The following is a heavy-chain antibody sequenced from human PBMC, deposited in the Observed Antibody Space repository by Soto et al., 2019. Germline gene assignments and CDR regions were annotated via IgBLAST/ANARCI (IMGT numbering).Heavy chain of an antibody. CDR2: TYYRGST. Sequence: QLQLQESGPDLVKPSETLSLTCTVSGAPISSSSYYWGWIRQPPGKGLEGIGSTYYRGSTHDNPSFRSRVTISVDTSENHFSLTLSSVTAADTALYYCVGGRSLYAYYYYNMDVWGKGTTVTVSS. V-gene: IGHV4-39*02. J-gene: IGHJ6*03. CDR1: GAPISSSSYY. CDR3: VGGRSLYAYYYYNMDV. D-gene: IGHD2-8*01.